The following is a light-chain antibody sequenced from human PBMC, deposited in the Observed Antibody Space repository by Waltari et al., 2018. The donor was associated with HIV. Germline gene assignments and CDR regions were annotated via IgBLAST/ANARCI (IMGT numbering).Light chain of an antibody. Sequence: DIQLTQSPSFLSASVGDRVTVACRASQDISDFLAWYQQKPGIAPRLLNYDASTLYTGVPSRFRGSGSGTEFTLTISSLQPEDFASYYCQQLHTFPLTFGGGTKV. V-gene: IGKV1-9*01. CDR1: QDISDF. CDR2: DAS. J-gene: IGKJ4*01. CDR3: QQLHTFPLT.